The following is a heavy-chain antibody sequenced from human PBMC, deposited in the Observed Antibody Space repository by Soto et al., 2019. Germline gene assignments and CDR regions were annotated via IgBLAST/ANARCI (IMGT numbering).Heavy chain of an antibody. CDR1: GGSVSSDSYY. CDR3: ARSPDSGDYVDY. J-gene: IGHJ4*02. V-gene: IGHV4-61*01. CDR2: IYFSGTT. Sequence: QVQLQESGPRLVQPSETLSLTCSVSGGSVSSDSYYWSWIRQPPGAGLEWIGYIYFSGTTNYNPSLESRVPILVDSSKNQFSLKLSSVTAADTAVYYCARSPDSGDYVDYWGQGTLVAVSS. D-gene: IGHD4-17*01.